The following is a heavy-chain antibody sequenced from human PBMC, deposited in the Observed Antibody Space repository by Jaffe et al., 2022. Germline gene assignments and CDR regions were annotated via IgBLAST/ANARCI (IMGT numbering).Heavy chain of an antibody. CDR2: IYYSGST. J-gene: IGHJ3*02. CDR3: AREGDYYDSSGYYYSSAFDI. CDR1: GGSISSYY. V-gene: IGHV4-59*01. D-gene: IGHD3-22*01. Sequence: QVQLQESGPGLVKPSETLSLTCTVSGGSISSYYWSWIRQPPGKGLEWIGYIYYSGSTNYNPSLKSRVTISVDTSKNQFSLKLSSVTAADTAVYYCAREGDYYDSSGYYYSSAFDIWGQGTMVTVSS.